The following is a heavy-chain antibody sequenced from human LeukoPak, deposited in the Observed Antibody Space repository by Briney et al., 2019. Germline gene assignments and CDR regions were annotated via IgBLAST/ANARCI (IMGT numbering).Heavy chain of an antibody. CDR3: AKVNYYDSTGFFDY. V-gene: IGHV3-23*01. CDR1: GFTFDNYA. CDR2: ISDRDGNT. D-gene: IGHD3-22*01. Sequence: PGGSLRLSCAASGFTFDNYAMNWVRQAPGKGLEWVSGISDRDGNTKYADSVKGRFTISRDNSKNTLYLQMNSLRAEDTAVYYCAKVNYYDSTGFFDYWGQGTLVTVSS. J-gene: IGHJ4*02.